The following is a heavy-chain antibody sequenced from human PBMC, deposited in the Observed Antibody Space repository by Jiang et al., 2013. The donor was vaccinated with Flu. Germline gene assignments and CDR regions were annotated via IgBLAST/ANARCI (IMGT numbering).Heavy chain of an antibody. V-gene: IGHV4-34*01. CDR1: GGSFSGYY. D-gene: IGHD2-2*01. J-gene: IGHJ1*01. Sequence: KPSETLSLTCAVYGGSFSGYYWSWIRQPPGKGLEWIGEINHSGSTNYNPSLKSRVTISVDTSKNQFSLKLSSVTAADTAVYYCARGLGYFGYCSSTSCYGYFQHWGQGTLVTVSS. CDR2: INHSGST. CDR3: ARGLGYFGYCSSTSCYGYFQH.